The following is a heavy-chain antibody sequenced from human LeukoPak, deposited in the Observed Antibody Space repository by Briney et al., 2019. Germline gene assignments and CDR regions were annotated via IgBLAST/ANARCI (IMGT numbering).Heavy chain of an antibody. CDR1: GGTFSSYA. D-gene: IGHD3-22*01. V-gene: IGHV1-69*06. Sequence: ASVKVSCKASGGTFSSYAISWVRQAPGQGLEWMGGIIPIFGTANYAQKFQGRVTITADKSTSTAYMELSRLRSDDTAVYYCARGDSSGYYLVHYYYYMDVWGKGTTVTVSS. CDR2: IIPIFGTA. J-gene: IGHJ6*03. CDR3: ARGDSSGYYLVHYYYYMDV.